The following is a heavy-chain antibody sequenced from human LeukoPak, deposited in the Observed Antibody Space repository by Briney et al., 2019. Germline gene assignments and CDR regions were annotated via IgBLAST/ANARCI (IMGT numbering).Heavy chain of an antibody. CDR3: AQYYDFWSGSFFDY. J-gene: IGHJ4*02. CDR2: IYYSGGT. CDR1: GGSISSYY. D-gene: IGHD3-3*01. Sequence: PSETLSLTCTVSGGSISSYYWSWIRQPPGKGLEWIGYIYYSGGTNYNPSLKSRVTISVDTSKNQFSLKLSSVTAADTAVYYCAQYYDFWSGSFFDYWGQGTLVTVSS. V-gene: IGHV4-59*01.